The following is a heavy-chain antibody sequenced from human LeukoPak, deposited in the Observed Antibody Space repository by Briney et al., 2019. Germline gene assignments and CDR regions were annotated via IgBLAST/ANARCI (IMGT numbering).Heavy chain of an antibody. CDR1: GFTFSSYS. CDR3: ARDRHTYYYGMDV. J-gene: IGHJ6*04. Sequence: GGSLRLSCAASGFTFSSYSMNWVRQAPGKGLEWVSSISSISSYIYYAYSVKGRFTISRDNAKNSLYLQMNSLRAEDTAVYYCARDRHTYYYGMDVWGKGTTVTVSS. V-gene: IGHV3-21*01. CDR2: ISSISSYI.